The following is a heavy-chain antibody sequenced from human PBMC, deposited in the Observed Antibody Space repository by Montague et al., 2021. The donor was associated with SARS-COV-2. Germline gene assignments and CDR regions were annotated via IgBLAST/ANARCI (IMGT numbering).Heavy chain of an antibody. D-gene: IGHD6-13*01. Sequence: SLSLSCAASGFTFSSYSMNWVRQAPGKGLEWVSSISTSSSYIYYADSVKGRFTISRDNAKNSLYLQMNSLRAEDTAVYYRARDPAQVPGIAAAGKADNNPFDYWGQGTLVTVSS. CDR3: ARDPAQVPGIAAAGKADNNPFDY. V-gene: IGHV3-21*01. CDR1: GFTFSSYS. J-gene: IGHJ4*02. CDR2: ISTSSSYI.